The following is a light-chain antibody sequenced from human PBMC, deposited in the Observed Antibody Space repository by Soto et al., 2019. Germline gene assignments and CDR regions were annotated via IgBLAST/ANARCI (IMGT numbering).Light chain of an antibody. Sequence: DIQMTQSPSTLSASVGDRVTITCRASQSISNWLAWYQQKPGKAPKLLIYKASSLEGGVPPRFSASGSGTEFTLTISCLQPADFATYYCQQYDTYPRTFGQGTKVEIK. V-gene: IGKV1-5*03. CDR1: QSISNW. CDR2: KAS. CDR3: QQYDTYPRT. J-gene: IGKJ1*01.